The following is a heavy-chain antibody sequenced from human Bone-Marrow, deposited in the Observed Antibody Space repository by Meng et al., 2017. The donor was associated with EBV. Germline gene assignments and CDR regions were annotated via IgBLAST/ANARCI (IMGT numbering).Heavy chain of an antibody. CDR1: GGSISSSSYY. Sequence: QLQLQEPGPGPVKPSETLSLTCTVSGGSISSSSYYWGWIRQPPGKGLEWIGSIYYSGSTYYNPSLKSRVTISVDTSKNQFSLKLSSVTAADTAVYYCAREYDSSGYSDYWGQGTLVTVSS. CDR3: AREYDSSGYSDY. J-gene: IGHJ4*02. CDR2: IYYSGST. V-gene: IGHV4-39*07. D-gene: IGHD3-22*01.